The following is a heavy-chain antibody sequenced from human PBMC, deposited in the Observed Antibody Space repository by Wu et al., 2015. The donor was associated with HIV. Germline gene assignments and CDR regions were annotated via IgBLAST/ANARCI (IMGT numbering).Heavy chain of an antibody. V-gene: IGHV1-69*18. J-gene: IGHJ3*01. CDR3: AREDASKGAFDV. D-gene: IGHD2-2*01. CDR2: IIPTFGTT. CDR1: GYTFTAYY. Sequence: QVQLVQSGAEVKTPGASVKVSCRASGYTFTAYYVHWVRQAPGQGLEWMGRIIPTFGTTNYAQKFQDRVTIAADESTRTVYMELSGLISEDTAMYYCAREDASKGAFDVWGQRGQWSLSPQ.